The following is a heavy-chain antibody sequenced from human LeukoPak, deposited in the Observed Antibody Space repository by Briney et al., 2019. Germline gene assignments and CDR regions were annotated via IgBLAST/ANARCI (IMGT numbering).Heavy chain of an antibody. Sequence: GGSLRLSCAASGFTFSSYSMSWVRQAPGKGLEWVSSISSSTTYIYYADSVKGRFTISRDNAKNSLYLQMNSLRAEDTAVYYCAKDLLMGYYDSSGYGYWGQGTLVTVSS. CDR2: ISSSTTYI. V-gene: IGHV3-21*01. CDR3: AKDLLMGYYDSSGYGY. D-gene: IGHD3-22*01. CDR1: GFTFSSYS. J-gene: IGHJ4*02.